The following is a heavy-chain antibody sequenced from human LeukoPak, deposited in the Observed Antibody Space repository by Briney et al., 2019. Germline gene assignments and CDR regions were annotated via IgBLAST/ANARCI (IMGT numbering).Heavy chain of an antibody. V-gene: IGHV1-46*01. CDR3: ARVRGGSYFDP. Sequence: ASVKLSCKASGYTFTTYYIQWVRQAPGQGLEWMGIINTSGGSTTYAQKFQSRVTMTRDTSTSTVFMELSSLRSEDTAVYYYARVRGGSYFDPWGQGTLVTVSS. J-gene: IGHJ5*02. D-gene: IGHD3-16*01. CDR2: INTSGGST. CDR1: GYTFTTYY.